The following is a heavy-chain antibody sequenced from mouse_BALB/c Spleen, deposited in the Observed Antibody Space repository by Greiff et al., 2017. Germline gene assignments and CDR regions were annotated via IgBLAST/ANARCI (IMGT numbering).Heavy chain of an antibody. D-gene: IGHD1-1*01. CDR1: GYTFTSYT. V-gene: IGHV1-4*02. Sequence: VQLQQSAAELARPGASVKMSCKASGYTFTSYTMHWVKQRPGQGLEWIGYINPSSGYTEYNQKFKDKTTLTADKSSSTAYMQLSSLTSEDSAVYYCARAPFYYYGSSDWYFDVWGAGTTVTVAS. CDR2: INPSSGYT. CDR3: ARAPFYYYGSSDWYFDV. J-gene: IGHJ1*01.